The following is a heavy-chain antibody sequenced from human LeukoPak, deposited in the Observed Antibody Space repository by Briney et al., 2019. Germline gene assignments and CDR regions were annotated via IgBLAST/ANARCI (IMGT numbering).Heavy chain of an antibody. CDR3: ARGTIFGVAGDY. J-gene: IGHJ4*02. D-gene: IGHD3-3*01. Sequence: SVKVSCKASGGSFSSSTINWVRQAPGQGLDWMGGIIPIFGTANYAQKFQGRVTITTDESTSTAYMELSSLRSEDTAVYYCARGTIFGVAGDYWGQGTLVTVSS. V-gene: IGHV1-69*05. CDR2: IIPIFGTA. CDR1: GGSFSSST.